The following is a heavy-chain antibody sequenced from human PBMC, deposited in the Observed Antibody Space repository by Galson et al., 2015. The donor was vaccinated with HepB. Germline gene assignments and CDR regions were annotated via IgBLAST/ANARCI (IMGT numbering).Heavy chain of an antibody. CDR2: ISPDGSTQ. D-gene: IGHD1-26*01. Sequence: SLRLSCAASGFIFSKYDMYWVRQAPGKGLERVALISPDGSTQYYADSVKGRFSISRDNSKNTLSLRMNSLRAEDTAVYYCAKQLYRGSWFEYYGMDVWGQGTTVTVSS. V-gene: IGHV3-30*18. CDR1: GFIFSKYD. CDR3: AKQLYRGSWFEYYGMDV. J-gene: IGHJ6*02.